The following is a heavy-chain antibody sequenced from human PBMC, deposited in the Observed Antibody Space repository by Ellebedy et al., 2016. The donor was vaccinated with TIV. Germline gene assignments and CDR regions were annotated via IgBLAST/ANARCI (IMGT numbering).Heavy chain of an antibody. V-gene: IGHV4-39*01. D-gene: IGHD6-6*01. CDR2: IYYSGST. J-gene: IGHJ4*02. CDR1: GGSISSSSYY. CDR3: ARLPDTYSSSSAPFDY. Sequence: SETLSLTCTVSGGSISSSSYYWGWIRQPPGKGLEWIGSIYYSGSTYYNPSLKSRVTISVDTSKNQFSLKLSSVTAADTAVYYCARLPDTYSSSSAPFDYWGQGTLVTVSS.